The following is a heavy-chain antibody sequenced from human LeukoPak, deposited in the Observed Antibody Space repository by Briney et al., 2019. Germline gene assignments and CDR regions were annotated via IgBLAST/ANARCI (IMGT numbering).Heavy chain of an antibody. D-gene: IGHD6-19*01. J-gene: IGHJ5*02. CDR3: ARDISIAVAGTGWFDP. Sequence: QPGGSLRLSCTASGFTFSNYWIHSVRQTPGKGLEWVSGISWNSGSIGYTDSVKGRFTIPRDNAKNSLYLQMNSLRVEDTALYYCARDISIAVAGTGWFDPWGQGTLVTVSS. CDR1: GFTFSNYW. CDR2: ISWNSGSI. V-gene: IGHV3-9*01.